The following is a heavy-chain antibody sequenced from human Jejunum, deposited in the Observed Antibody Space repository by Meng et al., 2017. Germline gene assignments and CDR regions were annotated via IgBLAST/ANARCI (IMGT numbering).Heavy chain of an antibody. Sequence: VQLVESGGGLVQPGGSLRVSCADSGFIFSSYAMSWVRQASGKGLEWVSAITGSGGTTYYADSVKGRFTISRDNSKNTLYLQMNSLRAGDTAVYYCAKADSSGYYYDYWGQGILVTVSS. CDR1: GFIFSSYA. V-gene: IGHV3-23*04. CDR3: AKADSSGYYYDY. CDR2: ITGSGGTT. J-gene: IGHJ4*02. D-gene: IGHD3-22*01.